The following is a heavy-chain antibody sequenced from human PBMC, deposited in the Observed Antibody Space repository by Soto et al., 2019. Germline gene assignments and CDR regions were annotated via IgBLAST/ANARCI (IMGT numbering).Heavy chain of an antibody. D-gene: IGHD6-19*01. Sequence: GGSLRLCCAASGFTFSSYWMSWVRQALGKGLEWVANIKQDGSEKYYVDSVKGRFTISRDNAKNSLYLQMNSLRAEDTAVYFCAKGRGWYRCYFHYWCQGTLVTVSS. CDR2: IKQDGSEK. J-gene: IGHJ4*02. CDR1: GFTFSSYW. CDR3: AKGRGWYRCYFHY. V-gene: IGHV3-7*03.